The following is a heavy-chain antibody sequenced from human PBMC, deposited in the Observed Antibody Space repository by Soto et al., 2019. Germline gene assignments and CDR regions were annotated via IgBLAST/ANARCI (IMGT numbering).Heavy chain of an antibody. Sequence: PSETLSLTCAVYAGSFSTYSWTWIRQPPGKGLEWIGEVGHGGTANYNPSLDGRATIAVDSRKNQFSLRLTSVTAADTAVYYCARGMDSSWPRNFSGLDVWGQGTTVTVSS. V-gene: IGHV4-34*01. CDR1: AGSFSTYS. J-gene: IGHJ6*02. CDR2: VGHGGTA. CDR3: ARGMDSSWPRNFSGLDV. D-gene: IGHD4-4*01.